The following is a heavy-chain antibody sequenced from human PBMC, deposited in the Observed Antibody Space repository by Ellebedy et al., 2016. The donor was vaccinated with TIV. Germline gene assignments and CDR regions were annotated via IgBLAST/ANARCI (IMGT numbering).Heavy chain of an antibody. D-gene: IGHD5-18*01. Sequence: ASVKVSCXASGYTFTSYGISWVRQAPGQGLEWMGWISAYNGNTNYAQKLQGRVTMTTDTSTSTAYMELSRLRSDDTAVYYCARGDVDTAMEGDWFDPWGQGTLVTVSS. V-gene: IGHV1-18*04. CDR2: ISAYNGNT. CDR1: GYTFTSYG. CDR3: ARGDVDTAMEGDWFDP. J-gene: IGHJ5*02.